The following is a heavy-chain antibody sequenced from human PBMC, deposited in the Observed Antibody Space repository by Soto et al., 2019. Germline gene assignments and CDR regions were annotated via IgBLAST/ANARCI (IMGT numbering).Heavy chain of an antibody. V-gene: IGHV3-23*01. CDR3: TRETVAGITGLDY. Sequence: GVSLRFSGAPSGFNVAAFAGNWVRLAPGKGLEWVSGISVSDAFIYYADSVRGRFSISRDASENILYLQMNSLRVDDTALYYCTRETVAGITGLDYWGPGTLVTVSS. CDR1: GFNVAAFA. CDR2: ISVSDAFI. J-gene: IGHJ4*02. D-gene: IGHD1-20*01.